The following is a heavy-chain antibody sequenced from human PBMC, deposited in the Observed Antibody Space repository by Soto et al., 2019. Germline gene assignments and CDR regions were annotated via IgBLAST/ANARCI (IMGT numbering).Heavy chain of an antibody. J-gene: IGHJ6*02. V-gene: IGHV3-30*18. Sequence: GSLRLSCAASGFTFSSYGMHWVRQAPGKGLEWVAVISYDGSNKYYADSVKGRFTISRDNSKNTLYLQVNSLRAEDTAVYYFAKERRQQLALYYYYYYGMDVWGQGTTVTVSS. CDR2: ISYDGSNK. CDR1: GFTFSSYG. D-gene: IGHD6-13*01. CDR3: AKERRQQLALYYYYYYGMDV.